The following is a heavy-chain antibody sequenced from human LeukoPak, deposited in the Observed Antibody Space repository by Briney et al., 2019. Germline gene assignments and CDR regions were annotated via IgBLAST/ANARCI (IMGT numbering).Heavy chain of an antibody. D-gene: IGHD6-13*01. CDR1: GFTFSSYG. Sequence: GGSLRLSCAASGFTFSSYGMHWVRQAPGKGLEWVAFIRYVGGETYYADSVKGRFTISRDNSKNTLYLQMNNLRAEDTAVYYCARGIAAGDYWGQGTLVTVSS. V-gene: IGHV3-30*02. CDR2: IRYVGGET. CDR3: ARGIAAGDY. J-gene: IGHJ4*02.